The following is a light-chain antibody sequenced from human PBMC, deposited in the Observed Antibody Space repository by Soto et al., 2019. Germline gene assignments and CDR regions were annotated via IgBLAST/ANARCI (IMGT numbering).Light chain of an antibody. J-gene: IGKJ5*01. CDR2: DAS. CDR3: QQRRNWPPKIT. V-gene: IGKV3-11*01. Sequence: EIVLAQSPATLSLSPGESATLSCRASQSVSIYLAWYQQKPGQAPRLLIYDASNRATGIPARFSGSGSGTDFTLTISSLEPEDFAVYYCQQRRNWPPKITCGQGTRLEIK. CDR1: QSVSIY.